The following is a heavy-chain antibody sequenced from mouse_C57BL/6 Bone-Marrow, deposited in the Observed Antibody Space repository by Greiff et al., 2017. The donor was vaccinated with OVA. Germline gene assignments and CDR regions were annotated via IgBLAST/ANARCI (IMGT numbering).Heavy chain of an antibody. J-gene: IGHJ2*01. Sequence: EVQLKESGAELVRPGASVKLSCTASGFNIKDDYMHWVKQRPEQGLEWIGWIDPENGDTEYASKFQGKATITADTSSNTAYLQLSSLTSEDTAVYYCANWDYYFDYWGQGTTLTVSS. CDR3: ANWDYYFDY. D-gene: IGHD4-1*01. V-gene: IGHV14-4*01. CDR2: IDPENGDT. CDR1: GFNIKDDY.